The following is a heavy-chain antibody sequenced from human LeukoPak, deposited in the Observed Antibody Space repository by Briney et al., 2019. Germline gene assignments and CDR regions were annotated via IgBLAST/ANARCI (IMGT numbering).Heavy chain of an antibody. J-gene: IGHJ4*02. V-gene: IGHV4-39*01. Sequence: PSETLSLTCTVSGGSISSSSYYWGWIRQPPGKGLEWIGSIYYSGSTYYNPSLKSRATISVDTSKNQFSLKLSSVTAADTAVYYCARRHDYGDYIDYWGQGTLVTVSS. CDR2: IYYSGST. CDR3: ARRHDYGDYIDY. D-gene: IGHD4-17*01. CDR1: GGSISSSSYY.